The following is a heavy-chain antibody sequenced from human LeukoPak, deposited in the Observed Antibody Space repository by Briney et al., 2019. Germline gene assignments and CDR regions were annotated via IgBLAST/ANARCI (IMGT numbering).Heavy chain of an antibody. CDR3: ARQVYNRDY. D-gene: IGHD5-24*01. Sequence: SETLSLTCTVSGGSISSSSYYWGWIRQPPGKGREWIGSIYYSGSTYYNPSRKSRITISVDTSKNQFSLKLSSVTAADTAVYYCARQVYNRDYWGQGTLVTVSS. V-gene: IGHV4-39*01. CDR2: IYYSGST. CDR1: GGSISSSSYY. J-gene: IGHJ4*02.